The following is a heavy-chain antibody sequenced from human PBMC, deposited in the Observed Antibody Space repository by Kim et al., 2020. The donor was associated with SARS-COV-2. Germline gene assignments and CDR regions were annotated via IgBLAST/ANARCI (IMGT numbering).Heavy chain of an antibody. CDR3: VRGSNDWYGVDH. D-gene: IGHD3-9*01. Sequence: GGSLRLSCAASGFTFSNYWMHWVRQAPGKGLVWMSRINHDGSVTDTADSMRGRFAISRDNAKNKVYLQMYILRPEDTALYYCVRGSNDWYGVDHWGQGTLVTVS. J-gene: IGHJ4*02. CDR2: INHDGSVT. V-gene: IGHV3-74*01. CDR1: GFTFSNYW.